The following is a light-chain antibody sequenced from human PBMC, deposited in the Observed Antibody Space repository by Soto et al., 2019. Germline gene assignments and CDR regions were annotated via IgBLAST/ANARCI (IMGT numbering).Light chain of an antibody. J-gene: IGKJ4*01. CDR3: QQYGSSPPRLT. V-gene: IGKV3-20*01. CDR2: GAS. Sequence: EIVLTQSPGTLSLSPGERATLSCRASQSVSSSYLAWYQQKPGQAPRLLIYGASSRATGIPDRFSGSWSGTDFTLTISRLEAEDFAVYYCQQYGSSPPRLTFGGGTKVEIK. CDR1: QSVSSSY.